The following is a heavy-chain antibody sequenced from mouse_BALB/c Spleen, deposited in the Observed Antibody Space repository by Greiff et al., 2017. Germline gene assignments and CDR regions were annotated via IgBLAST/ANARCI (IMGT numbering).Heavy chain of an antibody. V-gene: IGHV1-4*02. CDR3: ARSTARATWFAY. J-gene: IGHJ3*01. CDR1: GYTFTSYT. D-gene: IGHD3-1*01. Sequence: VQLQQSAAELARPGASVKMSCKASGYTFTSYTMHWVKQRPGQGLEWIGYINPSSGYTEYNQKFKDKTTLTAEKSSSTAYMQLSSLTSEDSAVYYCARSTARATWFAYWGQGTLVTVSA. CDR2: INPSSGYT.